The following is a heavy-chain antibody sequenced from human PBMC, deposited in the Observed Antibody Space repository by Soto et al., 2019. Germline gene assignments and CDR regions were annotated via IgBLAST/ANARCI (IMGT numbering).Heavy chain of an antibody. CDR2: IYWNDDK. D-gene: IGHD3-10*01. V-gene: IGHV2-5*01. J-gene: IGHJ5*02. CDR1: GFSLSTSGVG. Sequence: QITLKESGPTLVKPTQTLTLTCTFSGFSLSTSGVGVGWIRQPPGKALELLAIIYWNDDKRYSPSLKSRLTNNKDPSKSQVVLTMTNMDPVDTATYYCAHSIGDYYGSGSYHWFDPWGQGTLVTVSS. CDR3: AHSIGDYYGSGSYHWFDP.